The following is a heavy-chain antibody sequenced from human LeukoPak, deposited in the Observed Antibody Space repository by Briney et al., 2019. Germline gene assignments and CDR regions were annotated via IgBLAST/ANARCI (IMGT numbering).Heavy chain of an antibody. CDR1: GFTFSSYG. D-gene: IGHD6-6*01. CDR3: AKDLVLERIAARLGNWFDP. Sequence: HPGGSLRLSCAASGFTFSSYGMHWVRQAPGKGLEWVAFIRYDGSNKYYADSVKGRFTISRDNSKNTLYLQMNSLRAEDTAVYYCAKDLVLERIAARLGNWFDPWGQGTLVTVSS. CDR2: IRYDGSNK. J-gene: IGHJ5*02. V-gene: IGHV3-30*02.